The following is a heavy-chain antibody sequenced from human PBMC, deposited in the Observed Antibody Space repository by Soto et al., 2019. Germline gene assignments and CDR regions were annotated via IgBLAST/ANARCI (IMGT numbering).Heavy chain of an antibody. CDR2: SNWDGDDT. CDR3: ARGDIAVAVSSDY. CDR1: GFNFEEYG. V-gene: IGHV3-20*04. Sequence: EVHLVESGGRMVRPGESLRLSCAASGFNFEEYGMTWVRQAPGKGLEWVAGSNWDGDDTGYADSVQGRFTISRDNAKKFLYLQMNRLRVEDTALSCCARGDIAVAVSSDYWGQGTLVTVSS. J-gene: IGHJ4*02. D-gene: IGHD6-19*01.